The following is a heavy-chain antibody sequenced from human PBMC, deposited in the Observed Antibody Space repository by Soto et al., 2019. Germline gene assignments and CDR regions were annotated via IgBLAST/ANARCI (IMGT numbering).Heavy chain of an antibody. CDR1: GYTFTSYG. V-gene: IGHV1-18*04. CDR2: ISAYNGNT. J-gene: IGHJ4*02. D-gene: IGHD2-15*01. CDR3: ARASSGNSRAPSPDY. Sequence: VQLVQSGAEVKKPGASVKVSCKASGYTFTSYGISWVRQAPGQGLEWMGWISAYNGNTNYAQKFNGRVTITTDTSTSRAYMELRSLRYEDTAVYYCARASSGNSRAPSPDYWGQGTLVTVSS.